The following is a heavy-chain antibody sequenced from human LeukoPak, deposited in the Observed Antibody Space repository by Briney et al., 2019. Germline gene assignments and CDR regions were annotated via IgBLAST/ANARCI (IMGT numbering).Heavy chain of an antibody. D-gene: IGHD3-10*01. Sequence: ASVKVSCKASGYTFTSYDINWVRQATGQGLEWMGWMNPNSGNTGYAQKFQGRVTITADKSTSTAYMELSSLRSEDTAVCYCARDPYYYGSGSPNYGEDYWGQGTLVTVSS. CDR3: ARDPYYYGSGSPNYGEDY. CDR1: GYTFTSYD. CDR2: MNPNSGNT. J-gene: IGHJ4*02. V-gene: IGHV1-8*01.